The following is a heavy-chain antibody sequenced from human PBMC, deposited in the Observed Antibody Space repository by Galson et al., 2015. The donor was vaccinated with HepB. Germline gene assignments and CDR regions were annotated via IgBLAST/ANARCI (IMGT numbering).Heavy chain of an antibody. J-gene: IGHJ4*02. CDR2: ISYDGSNK. Sequence: SLRLSCAASGFTFSSYGMHWVRQAPGKGLEWVAVISYDGSNKYYADSVKGRFTISRDNSKNTLYLQMNSLRAEDTAVYYCAKGGAYGSGSLDYWGQGTLVTVSS. CDR3: AKGGAYGSGSLDY. D-gene: IGHD3-10*01. V-gene: IGHV3-30*18. CDR1: GFTFSSYG.